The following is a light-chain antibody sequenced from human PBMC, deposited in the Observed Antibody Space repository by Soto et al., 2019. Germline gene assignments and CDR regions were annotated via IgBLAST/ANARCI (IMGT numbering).Light chain of an antibody. V-gene: IGKV1-27*01. CDR1: QGIINY. Sequence: DTQMTQSPSSLSASVGDRITITCRASQGIINYLAWYQQKPGKVPKNLIYAASTLQSGVPSRFSGSGSGTDFTLTISSLQPEDVATYYCQKYNSAPWTFGQGTKVEIK. CDR2: AAS. CDR3: QKYNSAPWT. J-gene: IGKJ1*01.